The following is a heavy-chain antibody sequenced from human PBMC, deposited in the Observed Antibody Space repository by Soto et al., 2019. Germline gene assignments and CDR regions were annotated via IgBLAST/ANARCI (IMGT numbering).Heavy chain of an antibody. D-gene: IGHD3-16*02. CDR1: GFTFSSYG. CDR2: IWYDGSNK. J-gene: IGHJ1*01. V-gene: IGHV3-33*01. CDR3: ARGTEYYDYVWGSYRQEYFQH. Sequence: QVQLVESGGGVVQPGRSLRLSCAASGFTFSSYGMHWVRQAPGKGLEWVAVIWYDGSNKYYADSVKGRFTISRDNSKNTLYLQMNSLRAEDTAVYYCARGTEYYDYVWGSYRQEYFQHWGQGTLVTVSS.